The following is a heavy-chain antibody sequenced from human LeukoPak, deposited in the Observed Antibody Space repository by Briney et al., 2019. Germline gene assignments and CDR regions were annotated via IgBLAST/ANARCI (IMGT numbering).Heavy chain of an antibody. CDR1: GFTFSSYS. CDR2: ISSSSSTI. CDR3: AWAYCSSTSCYEEPDAFDI. V-gene: IGHV3-48*01. J-gene: IGHJ3*02. Sequence: PGGSLRLSCAASGFTFSSYSMNWVRQAPGKGLEWVSYISSSSSTIYYADSVKGRFTISRDNAKNSLYLQMNSLRAEDTAVYYCAWAYCSSTSCYEEPDAFDIWGQGTMVTVSS. D-gene: IGHD2-2*01.